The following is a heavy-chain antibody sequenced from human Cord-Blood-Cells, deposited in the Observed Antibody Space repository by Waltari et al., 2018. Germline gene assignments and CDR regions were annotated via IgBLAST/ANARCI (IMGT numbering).Heavy chain of an antibody. V-gene: IGHV1-24*01. CDR2: FDPEDGET. D-gene: IGHD6-13*01. CDR3: ATDSSSWYLAFDI. J-gene: IGHJ3*02. Sequence: QVQLVQSGAAVKKPGASVKVPCKVSGYTLTELSLHWVRQAPGKGLEWMGGFDPEDGETIYAQKFQGRVTMTEDTSTDTAYMELSSLRSEDTAVYYRATDSSSWYLAFDIWGQGTMVTVSS. CDR1: GYTLTELS.